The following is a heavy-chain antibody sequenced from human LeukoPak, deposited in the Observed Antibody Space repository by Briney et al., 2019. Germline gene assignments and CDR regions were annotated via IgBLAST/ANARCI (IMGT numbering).Heavy chain of an antibody. CDR3: ARDHSSGWYGGPSHNFDY. CDR2: INPNSGGT. J-gene: IGHJ4*02. CDR1: GYTFTGYY. D-gene: IGHD6-19*01. V-gene: IGHV1-2*02. Sequence: ALVKVSCKASGYTFTGYYMHWVRQAPGQGLEWMGWINPNSGGTNYAQKFQGRVTMTRDTSISTAYMELSRLRSDDTAVYYCARDHSSGWYGGPSHNFDYWGQGTLVTVSS.